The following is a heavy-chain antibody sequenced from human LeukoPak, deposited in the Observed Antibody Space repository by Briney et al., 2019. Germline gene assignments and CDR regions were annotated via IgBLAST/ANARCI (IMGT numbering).Heavy chain of an antibody. CDR3: ARGAISGGAMGDAFDI. V-gene: IGHV3-11*01. CDR1: GFTFSDYY. J-gene: IGHJ3*02. Sequence: GGSLRLSCAASGFTFSDYYMSWIRQAPGKGLEWVSYISSSGSTTYYADSVKGRFTISRDNAKNSLYLQMNSLRAEDTAVYYCARGAISGGAMGDAFDIWGQGTMVTVSS. D-gene: IGHD3-16*01. CDR2: ISSSGSTT.